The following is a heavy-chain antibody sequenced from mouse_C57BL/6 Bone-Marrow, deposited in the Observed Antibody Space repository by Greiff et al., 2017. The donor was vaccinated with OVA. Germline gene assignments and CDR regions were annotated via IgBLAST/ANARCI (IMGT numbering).Heavy chain of an antibody. D-gene: IGHD1-1*01. V-gene: IGHV1-81*01. CDR3: AREDYYYGRRLYYFDY. CDR2: LYPRSGNT. CDR1: GYTFTSYG. J-gene: IGHJ2*01. Sequence: VNVVESGAELARPGASVKLSCKASGYTFTSYGISWVKQRTGQGLEWIGELYPRSGNTYYNEKFKGKATLTADKSSSTAYMELRSLTSEDSAVYFCAREDYYYGRRLYYFDYWGQGTTLTVSS.